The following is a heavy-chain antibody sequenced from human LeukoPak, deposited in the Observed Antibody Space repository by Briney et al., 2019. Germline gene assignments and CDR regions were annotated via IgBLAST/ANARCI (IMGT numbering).Heavy chain of an antibody. CDR1: GYTFTSYA. D-gene: IGHD3-16*01. CDR2: INTNTGNP. CDR3: ARLPGGAMDWYFDL. Sequence: ASVKVSCKASGYTFTSYAMNWVRQAPGQGLEWMGWINTNTGNPTYAQGFTGRFVFSLDTSASTAYLQISSLKAEDTAVYYCARLPGGAMDWYFDLWGRGTLVTVSS. J-gene: IGHJ2*01. V-gene: IGHV7-4-1*02.